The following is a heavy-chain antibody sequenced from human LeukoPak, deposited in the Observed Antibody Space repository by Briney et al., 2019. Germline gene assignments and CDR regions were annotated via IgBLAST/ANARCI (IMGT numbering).Heavy chain of an antibody. CDR3: AREHLDATTDY. CDR1: GGSISSSSYY. CDR2: IYHSGST. Sequence: SETLSLTCTVSGGSISSSSYYWGWIRQPPGTGLEWIGEIYHSGSTNYNPSLKSRVTISVDKSKNQFSLKLSSVTAADTAVYYCAREHLDATTDYWGQGTLVTVSP. D-gene: IGHD1-14*01. J-gene: IGHJ4*02. V-gene: IGHV4-39*07.